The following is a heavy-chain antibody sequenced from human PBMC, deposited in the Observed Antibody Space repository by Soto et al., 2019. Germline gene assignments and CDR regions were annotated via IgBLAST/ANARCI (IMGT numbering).Heavy chain of an antibody. J-gene: IGHJ6*02. CDR1: GFTFDDYT. CDR3: AKDMGSGPGTWYYYGMDV. V-gene: IGHV3-43*01. D-gene: IGHD6-19*01. CDR2: ISWDGGST. Sequence: GSLRLSCAASGFTFDDYTMHWVRQAPGKGLEWVSLISWDGGSTYYADSVKGRFTISRDNSKNSLYLQMNSLRTEDTALYYCAKDMGSGPGTWYYYGMDVWGQGTTVTVSS.